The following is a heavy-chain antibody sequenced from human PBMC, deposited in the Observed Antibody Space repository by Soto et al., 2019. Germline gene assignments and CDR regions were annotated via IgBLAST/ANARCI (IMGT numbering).Heavy chain of an antibody. D-gene: IGHD3-16*01. J-gene: IGHJ3*02. V-gene: IGHV3-23*01. Sequence: GGSLRLSCAASGFTFSSYAMSWVRQAPGKGLEWVSAISGSGGSTYYADSVKGRFTISRDNSKNMLYLQMNSLRAEDAAVYYCAKDKKGTGDGDAFDIWGQGTMVTVSS. CDR2: ISGSGGST. CDR3: AKDKKGTGDGDAFDI. CDR1: GFTFSSYA.